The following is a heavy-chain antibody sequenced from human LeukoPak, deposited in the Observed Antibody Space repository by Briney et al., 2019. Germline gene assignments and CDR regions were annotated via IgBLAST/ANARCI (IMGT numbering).Heavy chain of an antibody. CDR3: APLYDFWSGYFY. CDR1: GYTLTELS. D-gene: IGHD3-3*01. V-gene: IGHV1-24*01. Sequence: ASVKVSCKVSGYTLTELSMHWVRQAPGKGLEWMGGFDPEDGETIYAQKFQGRVTMTEDTSTDTAYMELSSLRSEDTAVYYCAPLYDFWSGYFYWGQGTLVTVSS. J-gene: IGHJ4*02. CDR2: FDPEDGET.